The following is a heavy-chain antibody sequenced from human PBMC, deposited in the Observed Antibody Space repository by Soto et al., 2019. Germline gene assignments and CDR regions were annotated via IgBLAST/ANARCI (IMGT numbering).Heavy chain of an antibody. V-gene: IGHV3-48*02. Sequence: EVQLVESGGGLVQPGGSLRLSCAASGFTFSTYDMHWVRQATGKGLEWVSYISSSSSTIYYADSVKGRFTISRDNAKNSLYLQMNSLRDEDTAVYYCARDRTGGFDYWGQGTLVTVSS. D-gene: IGHD7-27*01. J-gene: IGHJ4*02. CDR2: ISSSSSTI. CDR3: ARDRTGGFDY. CDR1: GFTFSTYD.